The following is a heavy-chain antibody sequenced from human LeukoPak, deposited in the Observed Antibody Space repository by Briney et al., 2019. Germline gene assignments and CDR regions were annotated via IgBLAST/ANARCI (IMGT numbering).Heavy chain of an antibody. CDR3: SNGIYSTSY. Sequence: GGSLRLSCAASGFTFSSYWMAWVRQAPVQGLEWVANIQQDGNEMVYADSVRGRFTISRDNAENSLYLQMNSLRAEDTAVYYCSNGIYSTSYWGQGTLVTVSS. J-gene: IGHJ4*02. CDR2: IQQDGNEM. CDR1: GFTFSSYW. V-gene: IGHV3-7*01. D-gene: IGHD6-6*01.